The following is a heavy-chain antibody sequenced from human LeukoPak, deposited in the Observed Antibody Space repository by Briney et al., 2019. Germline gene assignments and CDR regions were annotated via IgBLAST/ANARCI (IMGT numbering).Heavy chain of an antibody. CDR2: IRYDGSNK. J-gene: IGHJ4*02. D-gene: IGHD6-6*01. V-gene: IGHV3-30*02. CDR3: AKDLDRSHGYFDY. CDR1: GFTFSSYG. Sequence: PGGSLRLSCAASGFTFSSYGMHWVRQAPGKGLEWAAFIRYDGSNKYYADSVKGRFTISRENSKNTLYLQMNSLRAEDTAVYYCAKDLDRSHGYFDYRGQGTLVTVSS.